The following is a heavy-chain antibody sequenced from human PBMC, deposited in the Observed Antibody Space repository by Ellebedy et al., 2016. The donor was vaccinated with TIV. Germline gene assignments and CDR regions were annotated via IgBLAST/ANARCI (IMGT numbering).Heavy chain of an antibody. V-gene: IGHV1-2*04. J-gene: IGHJ6*02. CDR1: GYTFTGYY. Sequence: ASVKVSXXASGYTFTGYYMHWVRQAPGQGLEWMGWINPNSGGTNYAQKFQGWVTMTRDTSISTAYMELSRLRSDDTAVYYCARATRFLYYYGMDVWGQGTTVTVSS. CDR2: INPNSGGT. D-gene: IGHD5-12*01. CDR3: ARATRFLYYYGMDV.